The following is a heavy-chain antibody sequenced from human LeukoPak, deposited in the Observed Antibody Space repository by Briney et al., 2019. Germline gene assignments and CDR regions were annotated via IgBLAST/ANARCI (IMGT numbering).Heavy chain of an antibody. Sequence: SETLSLTCAVSGVSFNNYCWSWVRQTPGKGLEWIGEINHSGYTNDSPSLKSRVTLSIDTSRKQFSLNLRSVTVADTGIYYCTRMTTGHDYWGQGTLVTVSS. D-gene: IGHD4-17*01. V-gene: IGHV4-34*01. CDR1: GVSFNNYC. CDR3: TRMTTGHDY. J-gene: IGHJ4*02. CDR2: INHSGYT.